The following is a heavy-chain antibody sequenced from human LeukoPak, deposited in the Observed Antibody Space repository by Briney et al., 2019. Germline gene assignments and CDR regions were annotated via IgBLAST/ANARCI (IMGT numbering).Heavy chain of an antibody. Sequence: PSETLSLTCAVYGGSFSGYYWSWIRQPPGKGLEWIGEINHSGSTNYNPSLKSRVTISVDTSKNQFSLKLSSVTAADTAVYYFARGPYCSGGSCSVAFDYWGQGTLVTVSS. D-gene: IGHD2-15*01. CDR2: INHSGST. CDR3: ARGPYCSGGSCSVAFDY. CDR1: GGSFSGYY. J-gene: IGHJ4*02. V-gene: IGHV4-34*01.